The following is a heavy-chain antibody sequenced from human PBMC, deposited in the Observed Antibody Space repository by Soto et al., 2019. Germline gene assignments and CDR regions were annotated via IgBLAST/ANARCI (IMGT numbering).Heavy chain of an antibody. J-gene: IGHJ5*02. V-gene: IGHV4-34*01. CDR3: ARGRWYYGSGSRRNNWFDP. Sequence: SETLSLTCAVYGGSFSGYYWSWIRQPPGKGLEWIGEINHSGSTNYNPSLKSRVTISVDTSKNQFSLKLSSVTAADTAVYYCARGRWYYGSGSRRNNWFDPWGQGTLVTVSS. CDR1: GGSFSGYY. D-gene: IGHD3-10*01. CDR2: INHSGST.